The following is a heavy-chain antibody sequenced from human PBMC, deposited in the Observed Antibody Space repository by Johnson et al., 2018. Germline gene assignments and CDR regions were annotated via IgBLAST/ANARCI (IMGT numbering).Heavy chain of an antibody. CDR2: ISYDGSNK. D-gene: IGHD2-2*01. J-gene: IGHJ6*02. V-gene: IGHV3-30*03. Sequence: QVQLVQSGGGVVQPGRSLRLSCAASGFTFSSYGMHWVRQAPGKGLEWVAVISYDGSNKYYADSVKGRFTISRDNSKNTLYLQMNSLRAEDTAVYYCARDLVVPAAISFYYGMDVWGQGTTVTVSS. CDR3: ARDLVVPAAISFYYGMDV. CDR1: GFTFSSYG.